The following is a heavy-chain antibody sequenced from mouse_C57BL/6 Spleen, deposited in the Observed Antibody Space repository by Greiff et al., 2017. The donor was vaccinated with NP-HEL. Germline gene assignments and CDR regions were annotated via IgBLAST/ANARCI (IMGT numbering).Heavy chain of an antibody. J-gene: IGHJ3*01. CDR3: AREGELGGFAY. CDR2: IHPNSGST. CDR1: GYTFTSYW. V-gene: IGHV1-64*01. D-gene: IGHD3-3*01. Sequence: VQLQQPGAELVKPGASVKLSCKASGYTFTSYWMHWVKQRPGQGLEWIGMIHPNSGSTNYNEKFKSKATLTVDKSSSTAYMQLSSLTSEDSAVYYCAREGELGGFAYWGQGTLVTVSA.